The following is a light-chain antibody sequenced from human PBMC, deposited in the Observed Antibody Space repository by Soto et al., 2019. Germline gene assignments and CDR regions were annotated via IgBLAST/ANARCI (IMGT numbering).Light chain of an antibody. J-gene: IGKJ2*03. Sequence: EIVLTQSPATLSLSPVERATLSCRASQSVSSYLAWYQQKPGQAPRLLIYDASNRATDIPDRFSGSGSETDFTLTIRSLQPEDFATYYCQHGYVAPYSFGQGTKVDIK. CDR2: DAS. CDR3: QHGYVAPYS. V-gene: IGKV3-11*01. CDR1: QSVSSY.